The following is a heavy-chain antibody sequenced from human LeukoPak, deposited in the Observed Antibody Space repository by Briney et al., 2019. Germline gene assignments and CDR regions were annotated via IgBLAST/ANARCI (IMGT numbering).Heavy chain of an antibody. J-gene: IGHJ5*02. D-gene: IGHD1-1*01. Sequence: PSETLSLTCAVYGGSFSGYYWSWIRQPPGKGLEWIGEINHSGSTNYNPSLKSRVTISVDTSKNQFSLKLSSVTAADTAVYYCARGRNWTYNWFDPWGQGTLVTVSS. CDR1: GGSFSGYY. CDR2: INHSGST. V-gene: IGHV4-34*01. CDR3: ARGRNWTYNWFDP.